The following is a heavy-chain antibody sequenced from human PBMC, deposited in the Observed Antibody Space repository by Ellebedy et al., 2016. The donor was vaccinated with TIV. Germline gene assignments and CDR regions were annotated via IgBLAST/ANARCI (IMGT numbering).Heavy chain of an antibody. D-gene: IGHD3-10*01. J-gene: IGHJ4*02. CDR1: GFTFSAYW. CDR2: ITGDGGDA. CDR3: ARDLVLGSGGSDL. Sequence: GGSLRLSXPASGFTFSAYWMHWVRQSPGKGLVWVSRITGDGGDATYADSVRGRFTISRDNAVNTLYLQLNSLRADDTAVYFCARDLVLGSGGSDLWGQGTLVTVSS. V-gene: IGHV3-74*01.